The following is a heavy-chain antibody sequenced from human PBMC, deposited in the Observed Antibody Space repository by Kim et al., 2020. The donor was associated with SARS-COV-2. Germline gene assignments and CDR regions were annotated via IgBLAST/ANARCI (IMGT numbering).Heavy chain of an antibody. J-gene: IGHJ2*01. D-gene: IGHD3-3*01. CDR1: GFTFSHYA. Sequence: GGSLRLSCAASGFTFSHYAMHWVRQAPGKGLEWVAVISNDGRNDYYADSVKGRFTISRDNSKNTQYLQMNSLRIEDTAVYYCAKDEKGVTIFDVWGRGTLVTVSS. V-gene: IGHV3-30*04. CDR3: AKDEKGVTIFDV. CDR2: ISNDGRND.